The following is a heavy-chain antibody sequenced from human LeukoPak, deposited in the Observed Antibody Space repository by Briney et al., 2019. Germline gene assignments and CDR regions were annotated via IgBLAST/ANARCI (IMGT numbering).Heavy chain of an antibody. CDR2: IIPIFGTA. Sequence: GASVKVSCKASGGTFSSYAISWVRQAPGQGLEWMGGIIPIFGTANYAQKFQGRVTITADESTSTAYMELSSLRSEDTAVYYCARDGSWYYYDSSSLRDAFDIWGQGTMVAVSS. CDR3: ARDGSWYYYDSSSLRDAFDI. V-gene: IGHV1-69*13. CDR1: GGTFSSYA. J-gene: IGHJ3*02. D-gene: IGHD3-22*01.